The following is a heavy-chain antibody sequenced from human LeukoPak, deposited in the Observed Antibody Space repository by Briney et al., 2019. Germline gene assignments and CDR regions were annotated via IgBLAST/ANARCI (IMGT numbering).Heavy chain of an antibody. CDR2: IKDKTDGGTT. J-gene: IGHJ4*02. V-gene: IGHV3-15*01. CDR3: TTFGYSYADY. D-gene: IGHD5-18*01. CDR1: GFTVSNNY. Sequence: PGGSLRLSCAASGFTVSNNYMSWVRQAPGKGLEWVGRIKDKTDGGTTDYAAPVKGRFTISRDDSKNTLYLQMNSLNTEDTAVYYCTTFGYSYADYWGQGTLVTVSS.